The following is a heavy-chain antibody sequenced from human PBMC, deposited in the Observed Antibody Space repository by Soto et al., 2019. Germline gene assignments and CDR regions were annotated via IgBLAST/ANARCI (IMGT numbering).Heavy chain of an antibody. CDR1: GGSFSGYY. CDR2: IYHAGSV. V-gene: IGHV4-38-2*01. Sequence: SETLSLTCAVYGGSFSGYYWAWIRQSPGEGLEWIGSIYHAGSVYYNPPLNSRVPVSLDTSKNHFSLKLTSVTAADTAVYYCARTFDYYGMDVWGQGTTVTVSS. CDR3: ARTFDYYGMDV. J-gene: IGHJ6*02.